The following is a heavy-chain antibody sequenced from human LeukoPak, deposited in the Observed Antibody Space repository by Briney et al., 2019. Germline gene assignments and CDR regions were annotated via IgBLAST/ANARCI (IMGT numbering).Heavy chain of an antibody. Sequence: PGGSLRLSCAASGFTFSSYGMHWVRQAPGKGLEWVAFIRYDGSNKYYADSVKGRFTISRDNSKNTLYLQMNSLRAEDTAVYYCASIIAARPKSFDYWGQGTLVTVSS. V-gene: IGHV3-30*02. CDR2: IRYDGSNK. CDR1: GFTFSSYG. CDR3: ASIIAARPKSFDY. J-gene: IGHJ4*02. D-gene: IGHD6-6*01.